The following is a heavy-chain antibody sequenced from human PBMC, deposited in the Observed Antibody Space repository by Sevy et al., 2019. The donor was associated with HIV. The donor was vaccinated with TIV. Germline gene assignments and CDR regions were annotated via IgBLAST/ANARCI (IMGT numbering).Heavy chain of an antibody. CDR1: GLTFSTYG. J-gene: IGHJ4*02. CDR2: ISYDGSHK. D-gene: IGHD6-19*01. Sequence: GGSLRLSCAASGLTFSTYGMHWVRQAPGKGLEWVAVISYDGSHKYYADSVKGRFTISRDNSKNTLYLQMNSLRLEDTAVYYCAKDAGYSIHWYPGYWRQGTLVTVSS. V-gene: IGHV3-30*18. CDR3: AKDAGYSIHWYPGY.